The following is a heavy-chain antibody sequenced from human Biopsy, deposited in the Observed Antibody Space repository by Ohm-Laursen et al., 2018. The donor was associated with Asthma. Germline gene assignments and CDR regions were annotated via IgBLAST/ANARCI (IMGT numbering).Heavy chain of an antibody. D-gene: IGHD1-26*01. CDR2: ISFDGSNK. CDR1: GFTFSNYV. Sequence: SLRLSCSATGFTFSNYVLYWVRQAPGKALDWVAVISFDGSNKNYTDSVKGRFTISRDNYRNTLHLQMNSLRSEDTAVYYCAKDVFPGWELRRGPDYWGQGTLVTVSS. V-gene: IGHV3-30*18. J-gene: IGHJ4*02. CDR3: AKDVFPGWELRRGPDY.